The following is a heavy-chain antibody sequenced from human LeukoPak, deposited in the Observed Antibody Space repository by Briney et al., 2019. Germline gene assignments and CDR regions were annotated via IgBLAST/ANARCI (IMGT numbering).Heavy chain of an antibody. Sequence: GGSLRLSCTGSGFTFGDSGINWVRQAPGKGLEWVSVIYSGGSTYYADSVKGRFTISRDNAKSTVYLQMKSLRAEDTAVYYCARDWAGSSFDYWGQGALVTASS. V-gene: IGHV3-66*01. CDR3: ARDWAGSSFDY. J-gene: IGHJ4*02. CDR1: GFTFGDSG. CDR2: IYSGGST. D-gene: IGHD3-10*01.